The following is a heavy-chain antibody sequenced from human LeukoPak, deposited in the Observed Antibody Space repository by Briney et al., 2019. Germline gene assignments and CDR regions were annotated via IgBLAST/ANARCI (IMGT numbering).Heavy chain of an antibody. V-gene: IGHV1-46*01. D-gene: IGHD6-13*01. Sequence: ASVKVSCKASGYTFTSYYMHWVRQAPGQGLEWMGIINPSGGSTSYAQKFQGRVTMTRDMSTSTVYMELSSLRSEDTAVYYCARAGKGTAAHATPHIDYWGQGTLVTVSS. CDR3: ARAGKGTAAHATPHIDY. CDR2: INPSGGST. CDR1: GYTFTSYY. J-gene: IGHJ4*02.